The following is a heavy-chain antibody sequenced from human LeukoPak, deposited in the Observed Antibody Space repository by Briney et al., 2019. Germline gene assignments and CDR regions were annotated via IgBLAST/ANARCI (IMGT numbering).Heavy chain of an antibody. D-gene: IGHD2-8*02. CDR3: ARAADVVLVPPSDD. J-gene: IGHJ4*02. V-gene: IGHV1-2*02. CDR1: GYTFIGYF. Sequence: ASVKVSCRASGYTFIGYFMHWVRQAPGQGLEWMGWINPNSGDTNYAQKFKGRVTMTRDTSISAAYMELSSLRLVNPAVYYCARAADVVLVPPSDDWGQGTLVTVSS. CDR2: INPNSGDT.